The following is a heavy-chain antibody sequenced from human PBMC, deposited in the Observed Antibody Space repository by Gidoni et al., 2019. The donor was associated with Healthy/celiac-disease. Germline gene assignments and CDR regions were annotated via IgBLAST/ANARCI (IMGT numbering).Heavy chain of an antibody. CDR3: TRWGYSGYDYVLRRLDP. J-gene: IGHJ5*02. D-gene: IGHD5-12*01. V-gene: IGHV3-73*02. CDR1: GFTFSRSA. Sequence: EVQLVESGGGVVQPGGSLKLSCAASGFTFSRSAMHWVRQASGKGLEWVGRIRSKANSYATAYAASVKGRFTISRDDSKNTAYLQMNSLKTEDTAVYYCTRWGYSGYDYVLRRLDPWGQGTLVTVSS. CDR2: IRSKANSYAT.